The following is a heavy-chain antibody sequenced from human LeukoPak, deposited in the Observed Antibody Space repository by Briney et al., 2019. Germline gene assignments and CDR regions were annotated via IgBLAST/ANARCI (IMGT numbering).Heavy chain of an antibody. CDR2: ISGSGGST. D-gene: IGHD3-22*01. CDR3: AKRGYYYDSSGYYYFDY. CDR1: GFTFSSYA. V-gene: IGHV3-23*01. J-gene: IGHJ4*02. Sequence: GGSLRLSCAASGFTFSSYAMSWVRQAPGKGLEWVSAISGSGGSTYSADSVKGRFTISRDNSKNTLYLQMNRLRAEDTAVYYCAKRGYYYDSSGYYYFDYWGQGTLVTVSS.